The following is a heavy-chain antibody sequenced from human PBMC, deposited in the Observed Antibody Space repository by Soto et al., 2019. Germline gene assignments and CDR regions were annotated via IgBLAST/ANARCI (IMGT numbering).Heavy chain of an antibody. Sequence: QVQLQESGPGLVKPSETLSLRCIVSGGSMSSYYWSWIRQPPGKGLEWIGYIDYTGITNYNPSLKSRVTISLDTSKNQFSLKVTSVTAADTAVYYCATEHGDPVYFYGMDVWGQGTTVTVSS. CDR3: ATEHGDPVYFYGMDV. CDR2: IDYTGIT. D-gene: IGHD4-17*01. V-gene: IGHV4-59*01. CDR1: GGSMSSYY. J-gene: IGHJ6*02.